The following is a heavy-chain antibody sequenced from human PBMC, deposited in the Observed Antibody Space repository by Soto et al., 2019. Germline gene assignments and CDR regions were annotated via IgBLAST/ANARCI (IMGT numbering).Heavy chain of an antibody. J-gene: IGHJ6*02. CDR1: GGTFNNFA. CDR2: IMPVFHTT. D-gene: IGHD2-15*01. CDR3: ATATISPVSAALYHYGMDV. Sequence: QVQLVQSGAEVKKPGSSVKVSCQASGGTFNNFAFTWVRQAPGQGLEWLGGIMPVFHTTNIAQTFQDRITVTADHFTTTVYMEMTSLRYDDTAVYYCATATISPVSAALYHYGMDVSGQGTTVNFSS. V-gene: IGHV1-69*01.